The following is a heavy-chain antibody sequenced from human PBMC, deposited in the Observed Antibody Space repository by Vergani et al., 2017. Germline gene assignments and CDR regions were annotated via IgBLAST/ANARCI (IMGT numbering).Heavy chain of an antibody. CDR2: IYYSGST. CDR3: ATAVAVRNFDY. CDR1: GGSISSSSYY. V-gene: IGHV4-39*01. Sequence: QLQLQESGPGLVKPSETLSLTCTVSGGSISSSSYYWGWIRQPPGKGLEWIGSIYYSGSTYYNPSLKSRVTISVDTSKNQFSLKRSSVTAADTAVYYCATAVAVRNFDYWGQGTLVTVSS. D-gene: IGHD6-19*01. J-gene: IGHJ4*02.